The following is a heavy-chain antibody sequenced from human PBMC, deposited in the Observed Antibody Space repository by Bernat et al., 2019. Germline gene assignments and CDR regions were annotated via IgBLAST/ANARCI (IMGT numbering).Heavy chain of an antibody. J-gene: IGHJ6*03. CDR1: GFTFIYYY. CDR3: ARGTSTSAPYMDV. CDR2: ISSSSSYT. Sequence: QVQLVESGGGLVKPGGSLRLSCAASGFTFIYYYLSWIRQAPGKGRDWVSYISSSSSYTNYAESVKGRLTISRDNAKNSLYLQMNSLRAEDTAVYYCARGTSTSAPYMDVWGKGTTVTVAS. V-gene: IGHV3-11*05.